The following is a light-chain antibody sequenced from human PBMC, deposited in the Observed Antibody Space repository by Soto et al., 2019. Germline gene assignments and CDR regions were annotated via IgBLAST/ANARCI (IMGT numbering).Light chain of an antibody. CDR2: GNN. CDR3: AAWDDSLIGPV. CDR1: SSNIGINF. V-gene: IGLV1-47*01. J-gene: IGLJ3*02. Sequence: VLTQPPSVSGTPGQRVTISCSGSSSNIGINFLYWYQQLPGTAPRLLIYGNNERPSGVPDRFSGSKSGTSGSLAISGVRSEDEADYYCAAWDDSLIGPVFGGGTQLTVL.